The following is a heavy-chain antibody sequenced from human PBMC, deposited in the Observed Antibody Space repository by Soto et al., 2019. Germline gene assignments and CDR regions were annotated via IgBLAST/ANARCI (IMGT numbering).Heavy chain of an antibody. Sequence: QVQLQQWGAGLLKPSETLSLTCAVYGGSFSGYYWSWIRQPPGKGLEWIGEINHSGSTNYNPSLKSRVTISVDTSKNQFSLKLSSVTAADTAVYYCARGKSLWRRYCSNGVCHTDAFDIWGQGTMVTVSS. CDR2: INHSGST. CDR3: ARGKSLWRRYCSNGVCHTDAFDI. CDR1: GGSFSGYY. J-gene: IGHJ3*02. D-gene: IGHD2-8*01. V-gene: IGHV4-34*01.